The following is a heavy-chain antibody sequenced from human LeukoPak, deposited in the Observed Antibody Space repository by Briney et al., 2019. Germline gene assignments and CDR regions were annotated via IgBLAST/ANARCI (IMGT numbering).Heavy chain of an antibody. CDR3: ARVGGHCTSTSCPPPDY. D-gene: IGHD2-2*01. Sequence: GGSLRLSCAGSGVTFSNAWMNWVRQAPGKGLEWVSYITSSGTTVYYAESVKGRFTISRDNAKSSVFLQMNSLRAEDTAVYYCARVGGHCTSTSCPPPDYWGQGTLVTVSS. CDR1: GVTFSNAW. CDR2: ITSSGTTV. J-gene: IGHJ4*02. V-gene: IGHV3-48*04.